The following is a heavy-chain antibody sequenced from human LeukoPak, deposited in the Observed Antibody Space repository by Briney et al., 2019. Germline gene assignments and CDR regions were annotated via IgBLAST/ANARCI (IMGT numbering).Heavy chain of an antibody. D-gene: IGHD1-14*01. V-gene: IGHV3-7*03. CDR1: GFTFSSYW. CDR2: IKQDGSEK. Sequence: GGSLRLSCGASGFTFSSYWMSWVRQAPGKGLEWVAIIKQDGSEKYYVDSVKGRFTISRDNAEKSLYLQMNSLRAEDTAVYHCATSRTSDYWGQGTLVTVSS. CDR3: ATSRTSDY. J-gene: IGHJ4*02.